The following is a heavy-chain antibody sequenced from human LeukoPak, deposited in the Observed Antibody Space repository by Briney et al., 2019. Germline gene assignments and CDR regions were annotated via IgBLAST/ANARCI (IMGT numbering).Heavy chain of an antibody. CDR2: ISAYNGNT. D-gene: IGHD1-20*01. Sequence: ASVKVSCKASGYTFTSYGISWVRQAPGQGLEWMGWISAYNGNTNYAQKLQGRVTMTTDTSTSTAYMELRSLRSDDTAVYYCASFNWTDAAGAFDIWGQGTMVTVSS. CDR1: GYTFTSYG. CDR3: ASFNWTDAAGAFDI. J-gene: IGHJ3*02. V-gene: IGHV1-18*01.